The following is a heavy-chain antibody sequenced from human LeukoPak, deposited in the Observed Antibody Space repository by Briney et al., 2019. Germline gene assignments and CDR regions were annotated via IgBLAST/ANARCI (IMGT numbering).Heavy chain of an antibody. Sequence: PSETLSLTCTVSGGSISSYYWSWIRQPPGEGLEWIGYIYSSGSTNYNPSLKSRVTMSVDTSKNQFSLKLSSVTAADTAVYYCAKSGILVVPALYYFDYWGQGTLVTVSS. D-gene: IGHD2-2*01. CDR3: AKSGILVVPALYYFDY. CDR1: GGSISSYY. CDR2: IYSSGST. J-gene: IGHJ4*02. V-gene: IGHV4-4*09.